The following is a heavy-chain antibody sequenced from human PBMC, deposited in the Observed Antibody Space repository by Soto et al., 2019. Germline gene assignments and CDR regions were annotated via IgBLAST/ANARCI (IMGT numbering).Heavy chain of an antibody. Sequence: GGSLRLSCTASGFTFSFYNMNWVRQAPGKGLEFVSYISSSSSTIYYADSVKGRFTISRDNAKNSLYLQVNSLRAEDTAVYYCARDRGYDAHDYYYNAMDVWGQGTTVTVSS. CDR3: ARDRGYDAHDYYYNAMDV. CDR2: ISSSSSTI. D-gene: IGHD2-15*01. V-gene: IGHV3-48*04. J-gene: IGHJ6*02. CDR1: GFTFSFYN.